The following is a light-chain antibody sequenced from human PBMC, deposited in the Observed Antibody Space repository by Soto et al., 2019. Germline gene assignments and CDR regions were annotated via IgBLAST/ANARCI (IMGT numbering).Light chain of an antibody. V-gene: IGKV3-15*01. CDR2: FAS. CDR3: QQYFTTPIT. CDR1: QSVSSK. J-gene: IGKJ5*01. Sequence: EIVMTQSPATLSVSPGERATLSCRASQSVSSKLAWFQQKPGQAPRLLIYFASTRATDIPARFSGSGSGTDFTLTISTLQAEDVAIYHCQQYFTTPITFGQGTRLEIK.